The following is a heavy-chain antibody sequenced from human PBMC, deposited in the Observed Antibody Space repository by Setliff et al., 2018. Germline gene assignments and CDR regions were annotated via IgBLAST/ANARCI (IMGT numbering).Heavy chain of an antibody. CDR1: GYTFTNYY. Sequence: ASVKVSCKASGYTFTNYYINWVRQAPGQGLEWMGIINPRAGTTSYAQKLQGRVTMTRETSTNTAYMELSSLRSEDTAVYYCARGGSPDCSTAGCRYGDYVYWGQGTQVTVSS. CDR3: ARGGSPDCSTAGCRYGDYVY. J-gene: IGHJ4*02. D-gene: IGHD2-2*01. V-gene: IGHV1-46*03. CDR2: INPRAGTT.